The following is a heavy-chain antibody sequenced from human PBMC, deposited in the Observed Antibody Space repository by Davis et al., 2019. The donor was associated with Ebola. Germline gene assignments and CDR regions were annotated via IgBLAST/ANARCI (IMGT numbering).Heavy chain of an antibody. Sequence: GESLKISCAASGFTFSSYAMHWVRQAPGKGLVWVSRINSDGSSTSYADSVKGRFTISRDNAKNTLYLQMNSLRAEDTAVYYCARDSTLISFGVVSHYMDVWGKGTTVTVSS. CDR1: GFTFSSYA. V-gene: IGHV3-74*01. D-gene: IGHD3-3*01. J-gene: IGHJ6*03. CDR3: ARDSTLISFGVVSHYMDV. CDR2: INSDGSST.